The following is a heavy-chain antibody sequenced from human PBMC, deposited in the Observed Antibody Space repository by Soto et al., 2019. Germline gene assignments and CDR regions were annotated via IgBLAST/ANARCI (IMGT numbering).Heavy chain of an antibody. D-gene: IGHD1-26*01. V-gene: IGHV1-69*05. CDR3: AREASVAGATTGMDV. CDR1: GGTFSSYA. CDR2: IIPIFGTA. J-gene: IGHJ6*02. Sequence: SVKVSCKASGGTFSSYAISWVRQAPGQGLEWMGGIIPIFGTANYAQKFQGRVTMTTDTSTSTVYMELSRLRSDDTAVYYCAREASVAGATTGMDVWGQGTTVTVSS.